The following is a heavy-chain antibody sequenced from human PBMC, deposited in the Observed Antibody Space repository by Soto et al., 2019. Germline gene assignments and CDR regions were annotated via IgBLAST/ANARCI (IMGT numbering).Heavy chain of an antibody. V-gene: IGHV1-69*13. Sequence: SVKVSCKASGGTFSNHAISWVRQAPGQGPEWMGGIIPIPGTINYAQKFQGRVTITADESMTTAYMELTSPRYEDTAVYYCARGPDRSGFYLFDYWGQGXLVTVSS. J-gene: IGHJ4*02. D-gene: IGHD3-22*01. CDR2: IIPIPGTI. CDR3: ARGPDRSGFYLFDY. CDR1: GGTFSNHA.